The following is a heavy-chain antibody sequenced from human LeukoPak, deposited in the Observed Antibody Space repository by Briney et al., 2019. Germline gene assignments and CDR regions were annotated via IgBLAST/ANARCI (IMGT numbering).Heavy chain of an antibody. D-gene: IGHD3-10*01. CDR3: AVTRTRGDY. CDR2: INQDGNDK. Sequence: TGGSLRLSCGASGFSFSSYWMTWVRQAPGKGLEWVANINQDGNDKYYVDSVKGRFTISRDNTKSSLFLQMNSLRAEDTAVYYCAVTRTRGDYWGQGTLVTVSS. V-gene: IGHV3-7*03. CDR1: GFSFSSYW. J-gene: IGHJ4*02.